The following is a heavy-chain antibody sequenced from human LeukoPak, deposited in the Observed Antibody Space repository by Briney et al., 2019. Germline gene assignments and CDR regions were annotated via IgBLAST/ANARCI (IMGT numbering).Heavy chain of an antibody. J-gene: IGHJ4*02. CDR2: ISSGGSII. CDR1: GFIFSSYE. Sequence: PAGSLRLSCAASGFIFSSYETNWVRQAPGKGLEWVSYISSGGSIIYYADSVRGRFTISRDNAKNSLYLQMSSLRAEDTAVYYCARGGAGAWKGPYDHWGQGTLVTVSS. D-gene: IGHD4/OR15-4a*01. CDR3: ARGGAGAWKGPYDH. V-gene: IGHV3-48*03.